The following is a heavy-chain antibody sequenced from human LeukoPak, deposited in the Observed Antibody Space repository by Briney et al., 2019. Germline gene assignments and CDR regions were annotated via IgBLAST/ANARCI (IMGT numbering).Heavy chain of an antibody. Sequence: GGSPRLSCAASGFTFSSYWMHWVRQAPGKGLVWVSRINGDGRSTTYADSAKGRFTISRDNAKNTLYLQMNSLRVEDTAVYYCARGFDYYDSTGSGYWGQGTLVTVSS. CDR3: ARGFDYYDSTGSGY. D-gene: IGHD3-22*01. V-gene: IGHV3-74*01. CDR2: INGDGRST. J-gene: IGHJ4*02. CDR1: GFTFSSYW.